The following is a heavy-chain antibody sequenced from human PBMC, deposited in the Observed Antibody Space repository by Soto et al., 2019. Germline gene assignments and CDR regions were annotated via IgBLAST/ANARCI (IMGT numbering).Heavy chain of an antibody. J-gene: IGHJ6*02. D-gene: IGHD2-15*01. V-gene: IGHV3-23*01. Sequence: PGGSLRLSCAASGFTFSSYAMSWVRQAPGKGLEWVSAISGSGGSTYYADSVKGRFTISRDNSKNTLYLQMNSLRAEDTAVYYCAKDLVVVAATPIRGYYYGMDVWGQGTTVTVSS. CDR2: ISGSGGST. CDR3: AKDLVVVAATPIRGYYYGMDV. CDR1: GFTFSSYA.